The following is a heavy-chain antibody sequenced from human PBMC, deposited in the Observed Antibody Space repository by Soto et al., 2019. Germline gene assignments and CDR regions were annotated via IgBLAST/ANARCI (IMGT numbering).Heavy chain of an antibody. D-gene: IGHD1-1*01. V-gene: IGHV3-11*01. J-gene: IGHJ4*01. Sequence: WGSLRISCATCVFTFSDYYMSWIRQAPGKALEWISYISSSGGAIYHADSVKGRFTISRDNAKNSLYLQMNGLRAEDTAVYYCARDLKPRKALATYYFDYWGHGTLVTVSS. CDR1: VFTFSDYY. CDR3: ARDLKPRKALATYYFDY. CDR2: ISSSGGAI.